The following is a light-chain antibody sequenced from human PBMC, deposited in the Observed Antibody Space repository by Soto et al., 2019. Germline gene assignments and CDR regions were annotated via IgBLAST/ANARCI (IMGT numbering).Light chain of an antibody. CDR2: TTS. V-gene: IGKV1D-12*01. CDR3: QQANSFPLT. J-gene: IGKJ4*01. Sequence: DIQMTQSPSSVSASVGDRVTITCRASQGINNWLAWYQQKPGEPPKLLIYTTSNLQSGVPSRFSGSGSGTDFTLTISSLQPEYFATYYCQQANSFPLTFGGGTKVEIK. CDR1: QGINNW.